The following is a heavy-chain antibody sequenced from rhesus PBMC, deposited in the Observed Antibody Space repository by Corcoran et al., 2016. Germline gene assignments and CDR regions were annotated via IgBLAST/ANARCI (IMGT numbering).Heavy chain of an antibody. V-gene: IGHV4S10*01. Sequence: QVQLQESGPGVVKLSETLSLTCAVSGGSISDSDRWSWIRQPPGKGLEWIGYIYGSRTSTNYNPSLKSRVTISKDTSKNQFSLELSSVAAADPAVYYCAGGAPIAVAGPGYWGQGVLVTVSS. CDR1: GGSISDSDR. D-gene: IGHD6-37*01. CDR3: AGGAPIAVAGPGY. J-gene: IGHJ4*01. CDR2: IYGSRTST.